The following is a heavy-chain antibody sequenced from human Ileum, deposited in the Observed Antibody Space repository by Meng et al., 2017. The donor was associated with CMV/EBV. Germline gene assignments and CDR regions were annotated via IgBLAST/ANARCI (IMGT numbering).Heavy chain of an antibody. CDR2: LYYNGDT. Sequence: QTPGPDLGERSYTPSLTCTVSGGPIRSNYYWGCIRQSPGKVLEWIGSLYYNGDTYYNPSLKSRVTLSVDTSKNQFSLKLNSVIAADTAVYYCAQRIYIDSYYFDSWGQGTLVTVSS. D-gene: IGHD2/OR15-2a*01. CDR1: GGPIRSNYY. J-gene: IGHJ4*02. V-gene: IGHV4-39*07. CDR3: AQRIYIDSYYFDS.